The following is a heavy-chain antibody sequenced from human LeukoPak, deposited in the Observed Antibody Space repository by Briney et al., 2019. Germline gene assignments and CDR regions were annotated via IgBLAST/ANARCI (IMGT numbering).Heavy chain of an antibody. Sequence: SETLSLTCAVYGGSFSGYYWSWIRQPPGKGLEWIGEINHSGSTNYNPSLKSRVTISVDTSKNQFSLKLCSVPAADTAVYYCAREPLLLWFGEYTWGQGTLVTVSS. CDR1: GGSFSGYY. J-gene: IGHJ4*02. D-gene: IGHD3-10*01. CDR3: AREPLLLWFGEYT. V-gene: IGHV4-34*01. CDR2: INHSGST.